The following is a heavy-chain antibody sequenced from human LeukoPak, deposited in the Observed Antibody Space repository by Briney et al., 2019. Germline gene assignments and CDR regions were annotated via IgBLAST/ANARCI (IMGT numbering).Heavy chain of an antibody. J-gene: IGHJ4*02. CDR1: GFNFRTHG. Sequence: GGSLRLSCAASGFNFRTHGMHWVRQAPGKGLEWVTFIRADGSDKYYRHSVRGRFTISRDNSNLYLQMNSLRAEDTAVYYCARDLGYSGYDPRDYWGQGTLVTVSS. V-gene: IGHV3-30*02. D-gene: IGHD5-12*01. CDR3: ARDLGYSGYDPRDY. CDR2: IRADGSDK.